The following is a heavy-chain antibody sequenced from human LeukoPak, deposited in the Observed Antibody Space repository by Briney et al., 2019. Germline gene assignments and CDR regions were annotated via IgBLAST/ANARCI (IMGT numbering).Heavy chain of an antibody. CDR1: GYTFTGYY. CDR3: ARDGLGTTTNFDY. Sequence: ASVKVSCRASGYTFTGYYMHWVRQAPGQGLEWMGWINPNNGGTNYAQTFQGRVTMTRDTSISTAYMELSRLRSDDMAVYNCARDGLGTTTNFDYWGQGTLVTVSS. CDR2: INPNNGGT. D-gene: IGHD7-27*01. J-gene: IGHJ4*02. V-gene: IGHV1-2*02.